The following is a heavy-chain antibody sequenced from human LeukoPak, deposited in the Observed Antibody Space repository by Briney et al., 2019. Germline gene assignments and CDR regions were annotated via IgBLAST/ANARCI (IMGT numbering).Heavy chain of an antibody. D-gene: IGHD4-17*01. CDR1: GFTFSSYG. CDR3: AKDPSTVTTGVFDI. V-gene: IGHV3-30*18. Sequence: PGGSLRLSCAASGFTFSSYGMHWVRQAPGKGLEWVAVISYDGTNKYYVDSVKGRFIMSRDNSKNTLYLQMNSLRAEDTAVYYCAKDPSTVTTGVFDIWGQGTMVSVSS. CDR2: ISYDGTNK. J-gene: IGHJ3*02.